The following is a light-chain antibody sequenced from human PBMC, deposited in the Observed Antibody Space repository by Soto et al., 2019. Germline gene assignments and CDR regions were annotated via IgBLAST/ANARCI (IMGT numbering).Light chain of an antibody. CDR1: QSVSSVY. Sequence: EILLTQSPGTLSLSPGERATLSCRTSQSVSSVYVAWYQHKPGHAPRILIYGTSSRASGIPDRFSGSGSGTDFTLTITRLEHEDFAVYYCQQSFTFGPGTKVDIK. J-gene: IGKJ3*01. V-gene: IGKV3-20*01. CDR2: GTS. CDR3: QQSFT.